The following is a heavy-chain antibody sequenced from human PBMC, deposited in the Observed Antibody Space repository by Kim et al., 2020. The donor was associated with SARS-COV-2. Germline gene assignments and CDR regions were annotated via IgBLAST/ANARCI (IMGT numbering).Heavy chain of an antibody. J-gene: IGHJ4*02. D-gene: IGHD3-10*01. CDR2: ISGSGGST. CDR3: AKEAYGLGSYYNQYFDY. Sequence: GGSLRLSCAASGFTFSSYAMSWVRQAPGKGLEWVSAISGSGGSTYYADSVKGRFTISRDNSKNTLYLQMNSLRAEDTAVYYCAKEAYGLGSYYNQYFDYWGQGTLVTVSS. V-gene: IGHV3-23*01. CDR1: GFTFSSYA.